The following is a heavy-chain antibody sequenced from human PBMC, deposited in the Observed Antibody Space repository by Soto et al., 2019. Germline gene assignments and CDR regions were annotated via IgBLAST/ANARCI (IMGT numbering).Heavy chain of an antibody. CDR2: IVVGTGNT. Sequence: EASVKVSCKASGFNFRTTAMQWVRQARGQRLEWIGWIVVGTGNTNYAQNFQGRVTITRDMSTSTAYMDVSSLRSEDTAVYYCAADPYYYDSSDYYSFDQWGQGTLVTVSS. CDR1: GFNFRTTA. D-gene: IGHD3-22*01. J-gene: IGHJ4*02. V-gene: IGHV1-58*02. CDR3: AADPYYYDSSDYYSFDQ.